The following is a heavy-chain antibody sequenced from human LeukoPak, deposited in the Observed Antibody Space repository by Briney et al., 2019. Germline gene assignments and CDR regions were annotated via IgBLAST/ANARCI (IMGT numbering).Heavy chain of an antibody. CDR3: AREYSSGWYYFDY. J-gene: IGHJ4*02. CDR2: IYYSGST. Sequence: SETLSLTCTVSGGSISSGGYYWSWIRQHPGKGLEWIGYIYYSGSTYYNPSLKSRVTISVDTSKNQFSLKLSSVTAADTAVYYCAREYSSGWYYFDYLGQGTLVTVSS. D-gene: IGHD6-19*01. CDR1: GGSISSGGYY. V-gene: IGHV4-31*03.